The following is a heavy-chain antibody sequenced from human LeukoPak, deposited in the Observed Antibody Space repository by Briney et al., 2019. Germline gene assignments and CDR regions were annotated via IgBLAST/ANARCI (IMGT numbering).Heavy chain of an antibody. J-gene: IGHJ6*03. CDR1: GFIFDDYG. D-gene: IGHD5-12*01. CDR2: IKWNGDST. V-gene: IGHV3-20*04. Sequence: GGSLRLSCAASGFIFDDYGMSWVRQAPGKGLEWVSGIKWNGDSTGYADSVKGRFTISRDNAKNSLYLQMNSLRAEDTAVYYCARVERYSGYDDYYYYYYMDVWGKGTTVTISS. CDR3: ARVERYSGYDDYYYYYYMDV.